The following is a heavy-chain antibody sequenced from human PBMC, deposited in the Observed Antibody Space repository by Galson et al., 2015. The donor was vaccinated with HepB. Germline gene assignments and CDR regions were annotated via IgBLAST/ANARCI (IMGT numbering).Heavy chain of an antibody. CDR3: ARESYGSGSSVDY. D-gene: IGHD3-10*01. J-gene: IGHJ4*02. CDR1: GFTFSNYW. CDR2: ISSDGTGT. V-gene: IGHV3-74*01. Sequence: SLRLSCAASGFTFSNYWMHWVRQVPGKGLVWVSRISSDGTGTTYADSVKGRFSISRDNAKNTLYLQMNSLRAEDMAVYYCARESYGSGSSVDYWGQGTLVTVSS.